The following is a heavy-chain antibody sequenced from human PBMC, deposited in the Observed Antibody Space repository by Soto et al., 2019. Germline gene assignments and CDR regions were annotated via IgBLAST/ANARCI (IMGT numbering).Heavy chain of an antibody. CDR1: GYSFTDHY. J-gene: IGHJ5*02. CDR2: IITNDGGT. V-gene: IGHV1-2*06. D-gene: IGHD1-26*01. CDR3: ARWACARSGKYLAGWVDH. Sequence: QVQLVQSGAAVKKPGASVKISCTASGYSFTDHYIHWIRQTPAQGREGMGLIITNDGGTKYAHKLQDRINMTRDTSITSAYMDLSGLRADDTAVYYCARWACARSGKYLAGWVDHWGQGTLGTVAS.